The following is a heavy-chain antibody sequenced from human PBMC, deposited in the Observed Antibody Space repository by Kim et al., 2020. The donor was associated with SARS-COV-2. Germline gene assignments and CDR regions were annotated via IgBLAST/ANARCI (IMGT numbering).Heavy chain of an antibody. CDR3: ASHRYYYGLGWFDP. V-gene: IGHV4-39*01. Sequence: SETLSLTCTVSGGSIRSSSYYWGWIRQPPGKGLEWIGSIYYSGSTYYNPSLKSRVTISVDTSKNQFSLKLSSVTAADTAVYYCASHRYYYGLGWFDPWGQGTLVTVSS. D-gene: IGHD3-10*01. J-gene: IGHJ5*02. CDR1: GGSIRSSSYY. CDR2: IYYSGST.